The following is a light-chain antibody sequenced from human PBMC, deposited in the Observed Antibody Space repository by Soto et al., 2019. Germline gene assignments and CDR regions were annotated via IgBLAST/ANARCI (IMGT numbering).Light chain of an antibody. CDR2: EGG. Sequence: QSALTQPASVSGSPGQSITISCTGASSDVGSYNLVSGYQQHPGKAPKLMIFEGGKRPSGVSNRFSGSKSGNTASLTISGLQAEDEADYYCCSYAGSSNVVFGGGTKLTVL. J-gene: IGLJ2*01. V-gene: IGLV2-23*01. CDR3: CSYAGSSNVV. CDR1: SSDVGSYNL.